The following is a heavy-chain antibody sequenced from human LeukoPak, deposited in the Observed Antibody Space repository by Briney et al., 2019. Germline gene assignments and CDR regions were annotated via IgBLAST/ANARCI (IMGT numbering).Heavy chain of an antibody. CDR3: ARHNGGSYLTDAFDI. V-gene: IGHV5-51*01. J-gene: IGHJ3*02. Sequence: PGESLKISCKGFGYSFTSYWIGWVRQMPGRGLEWMGIIYPGDSDTRYSPSFQGQVTISADKSISTAYLQWSSLKASDTAMYYCARHNGGSYLTDAFDIRGQGTMVTVSS. CDR2: IYPGDSDT. D-gene: IGHD1-26*01. CDR1: GYSFTSYW.